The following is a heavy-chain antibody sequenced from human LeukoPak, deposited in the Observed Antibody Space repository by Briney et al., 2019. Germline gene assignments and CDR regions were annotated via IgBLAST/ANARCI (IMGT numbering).Heavy chain of an antibody. Sequence: ASVKVSCTASGYTFTSYGISWVRQAPGQGLEWMGWISAYNGNTNYAQKLQGRVTMTTDTSTSTAYMELRSLRSDDTAVYYCARSLEAAAGLYYYYGMDVWGQGTTVTVSS. CDR3: ARSLEAAAGLYYYYGMDV. V-gene: IGHV1-18*01. CDR2: ISAYNGNT. J-gene: IGHJ6*02. D-gene: IGHD6-13*01. CDR1: GYTFTSYG.